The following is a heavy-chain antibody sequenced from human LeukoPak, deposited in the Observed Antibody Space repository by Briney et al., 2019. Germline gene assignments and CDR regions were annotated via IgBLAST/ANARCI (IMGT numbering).Heavy chain of an antibody. J-gene: IGHJ3*02. CDR1: GFTFSSYA. Sequence: GGSLRLSCAASGFTFSSYAMHWVRQAPGKGLEWVAVISYDGSNKYYADSVKGRFTISRDNSKNTLYLQMNSLRAEDTAVYYCAKSLRRITMIVVVIDAFDIWGQGTMVTVSS. CDR3: AKSLRRITMIVVVIDAFDI. CDR2: ISYDGSNK. D-gene: IGHD3-22*01. V-gene: IGHV3-30-3*02.